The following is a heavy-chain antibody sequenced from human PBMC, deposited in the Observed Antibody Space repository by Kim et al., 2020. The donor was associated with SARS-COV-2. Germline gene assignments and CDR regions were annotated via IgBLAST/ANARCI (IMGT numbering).Heavy chain of an antibody. D-gene: IGHD6-19*01. Sequence: GESLKISCKGSGYSFTSYWISWVRQMPGKGLEWMGRIDPSDSYTNYSPSFQGHVTISADKSISTAYLQWSSLKASDTAMYYCARHPTASYLAVAGTAPGGDDYWGQGTLVTVSS. V-gene: IGHV5-10-1*01. CDR1: GYSFTSYW. CDR3: ARHPTASYLAVAGTAPGGDDY. J-gene: IGHJ4*02. CDR2: IDPSDSYT.